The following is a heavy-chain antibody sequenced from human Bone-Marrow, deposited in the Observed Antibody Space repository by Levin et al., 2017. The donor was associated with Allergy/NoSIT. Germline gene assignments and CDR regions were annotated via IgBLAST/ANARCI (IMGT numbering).Heavy chain of an antibody. V-gene: IGHV3-11*01. D-gene: IGHD6-19*01. CDR2: ISSSGSTI. CDR1: GFTFSDYY. CDR3: ARDLLVAVAGDAFDI. Sequence: GGSLRLSCAASGFTFSDYYMSWIRQAPGKGLEWVSYISSSGSTIYYADSVKGRFTISRDNAKNSLYLQMNSLRAEDTAVYYCARDLLVAVAGDAFDIWGQGTMVTVSS. J-gene: IGHJ3*02.